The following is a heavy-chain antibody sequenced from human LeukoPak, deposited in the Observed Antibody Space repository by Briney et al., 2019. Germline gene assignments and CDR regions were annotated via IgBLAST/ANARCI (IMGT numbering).Heavy chain of an antibody. CDR1: GGSISSYY. CDR3: ARDSADYDLWSGPPPGYY. Sequence: PSETLSLTCTVSGGSISSYYWSWLRQPPGKGLEWMGYIYYSGSTNYNPSLKSRVTISVDTSKNQFSLKLSSVTAADTAVYYCARDSADYDLWSGPPPGYYWGQGTLVTVSS. CDR2: IYYSGST. J-gene: IGHJ4*02. D-gene: IGHD3-3*01. V-gene: IGHV4-59*12.